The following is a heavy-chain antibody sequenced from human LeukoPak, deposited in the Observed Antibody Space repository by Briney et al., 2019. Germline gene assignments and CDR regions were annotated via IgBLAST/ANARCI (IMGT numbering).Heavy chain of an antibody. D-gene: IGHD4-17*01. CDR3: ATGYGDFRVEGRYFYS. J-gene: IGHJ4*02. CDR2: VHYSGTT. Sequence: SETLSLTCTVSGGSITNYDWSWVRQPPGKGLEFIGHVHYSGTTNYNPSLRSRVTISIDTSKKHFFLKLKSVTAADTAVYYCATGYGDFRVEGRYFYSWGQGTLVTVPS. V-gene: IGHV4-59*01. CDR1: GGSITNYD.